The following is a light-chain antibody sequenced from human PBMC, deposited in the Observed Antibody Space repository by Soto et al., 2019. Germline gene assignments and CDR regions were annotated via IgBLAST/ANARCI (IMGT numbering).Light chain of an antibody. J-gene: IGKJ2*01. V-gene: IGKV3-11*01. Sequence: EIVLTQSPAVLSLSPGDRATLSCRASQPVSTYLAWYQQKPGQAPRLVVYDASKRATGIPARFSGSGSGTDFTLTISSLDPEDFAVYYCQQRSNWPRTFGQGTKLDIK. CDR2: DAS. CDR1: QPVSTY. CDR3: QQRSNWPRT.